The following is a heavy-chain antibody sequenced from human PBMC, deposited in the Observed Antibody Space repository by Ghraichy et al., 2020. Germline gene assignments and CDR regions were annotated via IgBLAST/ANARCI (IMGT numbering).Heavy chain of an antibody. Sequence: SETLSLTCAVYGGSFSGYYWSWIRQPPGKGLEWIGEINHSGSTNYNPSLKSRVTISVDTSKNQFSLKLSSVTTADTAVYYCARGSQSIAARRRLFDYWGQGTLVTVSS. CDR1: GGSFSGYY. J-gene: IGHJ4*02. V-gene: IGHV4-34*01. CDR2: INHSGST. CDR3: ARGSQSIAARRRLFDY. D-gene: IGHD6-6*01.